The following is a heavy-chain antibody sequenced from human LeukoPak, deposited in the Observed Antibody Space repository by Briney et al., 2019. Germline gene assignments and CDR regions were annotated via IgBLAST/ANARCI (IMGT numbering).Heavy chain of an antibody. D-gene: IGHD3-10*01. Sequence: PGRSLRLSCAASGFTFSSYAMSWVRQAPGKGLEWVSAISGSGGSTYYADSVKGRFTISRDNSKNTLYLQMNSLRAEDTAVYYCAKDHGLLWFGELSFHFDYWGQGTLVTVSS. CDR2: ISGSGGST. CDR1: GFTFSSYA. J-gene: IGHJ4*02. CDR3: AKDHGLLWFGELSFHFDY. V-gene: IGHV3-23*01.